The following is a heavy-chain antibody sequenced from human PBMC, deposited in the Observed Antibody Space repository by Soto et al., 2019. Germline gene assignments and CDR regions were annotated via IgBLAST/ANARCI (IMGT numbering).Heavy chain of an antibody. J-gene: IGHJ4*02. CDR2: ISSISDASRD. CDR1: GFTFSAYA. D-gene: IGHD3-22*01. CDR3: ARVTSSGHQHFDY. Sequence: QVQLVESGGGVVQPGSSLRLSCAASGFTFSAYAISWVRQAPGRGLEWVASISSISDASRDYYADSVKGRFTISRDNSRSTVYLQLDTLRSEDTSMYFCARVTSSGHQHFDYWGQGTLVTASS. V-gene: IGHV3-30*04.